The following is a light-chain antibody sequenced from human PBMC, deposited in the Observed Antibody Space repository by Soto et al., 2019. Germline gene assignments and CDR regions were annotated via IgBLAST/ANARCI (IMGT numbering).Light chain of an antibody. CDR3: QHLSNWPLP. Sequence: EIVLTQSPATLSLSPGERATLSCRASQSVSSYLAWYQQKPGQAPRLLIYDASTRATGIPARFSGSGSGTDCPLTISSLEPEDVAVYYCQHLSNWPLPFGPGTKVGI. J-gene: IGKJ3*01. CDR1: QSVSSY. CDR2: DAS. V-gene: IGKV3-11*01.